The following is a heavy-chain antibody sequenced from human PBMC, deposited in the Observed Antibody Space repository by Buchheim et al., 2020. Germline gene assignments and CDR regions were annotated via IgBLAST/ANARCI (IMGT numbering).Heavy chain of an antibody. D-gene: IGHD4-17*01. J-gene: IGHJ4*02. V-gene: IGHV3-33*01. CDR3: ARMMGHDYGDYVEGATGDY. Sequence: QVQLVESGGGVVQPGRSLRLSCAASGFTFSSYGMHWVRQAPGKGLEWVAVIWYDGSNKYYADSVKGRFTISRDNSKNTLYLQMNSLRAEDTAVYYCARMMGHDYGDYVEGATGDYWGQGTL. CDR2: IWYDGSNK. CDR1: GFTFSSYG.